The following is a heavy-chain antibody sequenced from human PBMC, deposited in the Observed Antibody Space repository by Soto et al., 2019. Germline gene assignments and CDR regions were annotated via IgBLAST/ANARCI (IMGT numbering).Heavy chain of an antibody. CDR1: GYTFSRYG. CDR3: AKNGQPPYYYYGLDV. V-gene: IGHV1-18*01. D-gene: IGHD2-8*01. CDR2: ISGYNGDT. Sequence: QGQLVQSGGEVKKSGASVKVSCKASGYTFSRYGISWVRQAPGQGLEWMGWISGYNGDTNYAQKFQGRVTXTXXXSXPTAYMELRSLTSDDTAVYYCAKNGQPPYYYYGLDVWGQGTTVTVSS. J-gene: IGHJ6*02.